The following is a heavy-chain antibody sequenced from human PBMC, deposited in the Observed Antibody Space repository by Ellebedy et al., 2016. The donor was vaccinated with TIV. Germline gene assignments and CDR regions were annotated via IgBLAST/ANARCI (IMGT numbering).Heavy chain of an antibody. Sequence: SVKVSCXASGGTFNTDVISWVRQAPGQGLEWMGRIIPLLRKPNYAQKFQGRVTFTADEATSTAYMGLNSLRSEDTAVYYCARADGSGKMLEYWGQGTLVTVSS. CDR1: GGTFNTDV. D-gene: IGHD3-10*01. J-gene: IGHJ4*02. CDR3: ARADGSGKMLEY. V-gene: IGHV1-69*11. CDR2: IIPLLRKP.